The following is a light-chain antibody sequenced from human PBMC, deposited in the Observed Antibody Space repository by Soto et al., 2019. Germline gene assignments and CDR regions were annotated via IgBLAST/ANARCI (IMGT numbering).Light chain of an antibody. CDR2: GAF. V-gene: IGKV3-20*01. Sequence: EIVMTQSPVTRSGSPVGIGTVCCMASQSVSSNLAWYQQKPGQAPSLLIYGAFTRATGIPDRFTGSGSGTDFTLTISRLEPEDFAVYYCQQYGSSPLTFGGGTKVDIK. CDR3: QQYGSSPLT. CDR1: QSVSSN. J-gene: IGKJ4*01.